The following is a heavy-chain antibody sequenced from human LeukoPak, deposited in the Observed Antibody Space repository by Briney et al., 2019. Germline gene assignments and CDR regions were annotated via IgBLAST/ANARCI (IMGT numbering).Heavy chain of an antibody. CDR1: GFTFSTYA. J-gene: IGHJ6*02. CDR2: ISYDGSSK. CDR3: AREWDQGYYDSSGYWLSYGMDV. V-gene: IGHV3-30-3*01. Sequence: GRSLRLSCAASGFTFSTYAMHWVRQAPGKGLEWVAVISYDGSSKYYADSVKGRFTISRDNSKNTLYLQMNSLRAEDTAVYYCAREWDQGYYDSSGYWLSYGMDVWGQGTTVTVSS. D-gene: IGHD3-22*01.